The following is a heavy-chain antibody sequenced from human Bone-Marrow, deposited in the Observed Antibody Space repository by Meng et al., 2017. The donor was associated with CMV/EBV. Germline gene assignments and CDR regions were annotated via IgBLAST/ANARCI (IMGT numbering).Heavy chain of an antibody. D-gene: IGHD2-2*01. CDR3: AKDEAVPAGGFYAFDI. CDR2: IRYDGSNK. J-gene: IGHJ3*02. CDR1: GFTFSSYG. V-gene: IGHV3-30*02. Sequence: GGSLRLSCAASGFTFSSYGMHWVRQAPGKGLEWVAFIRYDGSNKYYADSVKDRFTISRDNSKNTLYLQMNSLRAEDTAVYYCAKDEAVPAGGFYAFDIWGQGTMVTVSS.